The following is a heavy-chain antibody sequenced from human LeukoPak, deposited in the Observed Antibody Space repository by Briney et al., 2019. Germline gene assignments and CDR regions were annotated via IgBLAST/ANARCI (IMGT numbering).Heavy chain of an antibody. J-gene: IGHJ4*02. CDR2: ISWNSGSI. V-gene: IGHV3-9*01. CDR1: GFIFNNYA. D-gene: IGHD6-13*01. Sequence: GGSLRLSCAGSGFIFNNYAMHWVRQPPGKGLEWVSGISWNSGSIGYADSVKGRFTISRDNAKNSLYLQMNSLRAEDTALYYCAKDISPYPAAAVDYWGQGTLVTVSS. CDR3: AKDISPYPAAAVDY.